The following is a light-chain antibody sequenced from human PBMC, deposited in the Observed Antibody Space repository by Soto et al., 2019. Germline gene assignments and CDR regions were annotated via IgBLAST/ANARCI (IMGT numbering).Light chain of an antibody. CDR2: AAS. CDR1: QGNNSF. J-gene: IGKJ4*01. Sequence: QFTQSPSSLSASVGDRVTISCRASQGNNSFVAWYQQKSGKAPKLLIYAASSLQSGVPSRFSGSGSGTDFTLTISSLQPEDFATYYCQQSYSTPRTFGGGTRWIS. CDR3: QQSYSTPRT. V-gene: IGKV1-39*01.